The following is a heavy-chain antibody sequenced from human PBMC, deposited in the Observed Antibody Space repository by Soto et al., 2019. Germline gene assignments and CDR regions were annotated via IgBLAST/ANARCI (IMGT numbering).Heavy chain of an antibody. Sequence: EVQLVESGGGLVEPGGSLRLSCAASGFIFSDHYMDWVRQAPGTGLEWIGRVRDKANGYTTEYAASVRGRFTVSRDDSKNSLDLQMNSLKIEDTAMYYCVRNLASGGTYYIDYWGQGTLVTVSS. D-gene: IGHD1-26*01. J-gene: IGHJ4*02. V-gene: IGHV3-72*01. CDR1: GFIFSDHY. CDR2: VRDKANGYTT. CDR3: VRNLASGGTYYIDY.